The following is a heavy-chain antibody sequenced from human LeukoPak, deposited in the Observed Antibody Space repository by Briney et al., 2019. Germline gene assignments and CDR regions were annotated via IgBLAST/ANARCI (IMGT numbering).Heavy chain of an antibody. CDR1: GFTFSGSA. CDR2: IRSKANSYAT. V-gene: IGHV3-73*01. CDR3: TRLGYGDYLNY. Sequence: PGGSLRLSCAASGFTFSGSAMHWVRQASGKGLEWVGRIRSKANSYATAYAASVKGRFTISRDYSKNTAYLQMNSLRTEDTAVYYCTRLGYGDYLNYWGQGTLVTVSS. D-gene: IGHD4-17*01. J-gene: IGHJ4*02.